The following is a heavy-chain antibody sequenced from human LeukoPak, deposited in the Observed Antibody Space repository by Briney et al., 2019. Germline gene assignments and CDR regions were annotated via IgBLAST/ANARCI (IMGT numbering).Heavy chain of an antibody. D-gene: IGHD3-10*01. CDR1: GFTFSSYA. V-gene: IGHV3-23*01. Sequence: GGSLRLSCVASGFTFSSYAMSWVRQAPGKGLEWVASISDSGGTTYYLDSVRGRFTISRGNSKNTLYLQMNSLRAEDTAIYSCARDIRGSGNYGWFDPWGQGTLVTVSS. CDR3: ARDIRGSGNYGWFDP. CDR2: ISDSGGTT. J-gene: IGHJ5*02.